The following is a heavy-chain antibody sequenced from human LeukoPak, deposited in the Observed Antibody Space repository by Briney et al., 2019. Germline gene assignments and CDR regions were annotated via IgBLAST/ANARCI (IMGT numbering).Heavy chain of an antibody. Sequence: SETLSLTCTVSGDSFSSGVYYWSWIRQPPGKGLEWFGYIYHSGSTYYNPSLKSRVTISVDRSKNQFSLRLSSVTAAATAVYYCARTLDSSGYYFDSWGQGTLVTVSS. J-gene: IGHJ4*02. D-gene: IGHD3-22*01. CDR3: ARTLDSSGYYFDS. CDR2: IYHSGST. V-gene: IGHV4-30-2*01. CDR1: GDSFSSGVYY.